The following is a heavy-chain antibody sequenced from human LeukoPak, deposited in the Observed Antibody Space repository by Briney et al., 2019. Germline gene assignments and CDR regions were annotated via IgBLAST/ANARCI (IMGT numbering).Heavy chain of an antibody. D-gene: IGHD4-17*01. CDR1: GCTFSDYW. CDR2: INTDTRGT. Sequence: GGSLRLSCAASGCTFSDYWMHWVRQAPGKGLVWVSIINTDTRGTYYADSVKGRFTISRDNAKNSLYLQMNSLRDEDTAVYYCARDSSVTHDYWGQGTLVTVSS. V-gene: IGHV3-74*01. J-gene: IGHJ4*02. CDR3: ARDSSVTHDY.